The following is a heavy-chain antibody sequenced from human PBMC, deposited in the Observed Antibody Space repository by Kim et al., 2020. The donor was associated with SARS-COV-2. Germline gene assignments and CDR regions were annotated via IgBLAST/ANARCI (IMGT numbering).Heavy chain of an antibody. D-gene: IGHD3-10*01. J-gene: IGHJ5*02. CDR2: INPNSGGT. V-gene: IGHV1-2*02. CDR1: GYTFTGYY. CDR3: ARDGYYYGSGGWFDP. Sequence: ASVKVSCKASGYTFTGYYMHWVRQAPGQGLEWMGWINPNSGGTNYAQKFQGRVTMTRDTSISTAYMELSRLRSDDTAVYYCARDGYYYGSGGWFDPWGQGTLVTVSS.